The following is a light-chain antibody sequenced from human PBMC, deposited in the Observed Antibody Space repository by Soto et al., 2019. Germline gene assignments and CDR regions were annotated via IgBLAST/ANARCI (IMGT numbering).Light chain of an antibody. CDR1: SSDVGGSNF. CDR3: CSYAGNSLWV. CDR2: DVS. V-gene: IGLV2-11*01. Sequence: QSAVTQPRSVSGSPGQSVTISCTGSSSDVGGSNFVSWYQQHPVKAPKLVIYDVSKRPSGVPDRFSGSKSGNTASLTISGLQAEDEADYYCCSYAGNSLWVFGGGTKLTVL. J-gene: IGLJ3*02.